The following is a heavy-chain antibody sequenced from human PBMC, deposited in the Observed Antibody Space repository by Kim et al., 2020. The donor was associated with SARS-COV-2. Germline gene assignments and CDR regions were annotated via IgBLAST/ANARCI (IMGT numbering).Heavy chain of an antibody. J-gene: IGHJ4*02. V-gene: IGHV7-4-1*02. D-gene: IGHD3-3*01. Sequence: PTYAQGFNGRFVFSLDTSVSTAYLQISSLKAEDTAVYYCATIFGVVTDYWGQGTLVTVSS. CDR2: P. CDR3: ATIFGVVTDY.